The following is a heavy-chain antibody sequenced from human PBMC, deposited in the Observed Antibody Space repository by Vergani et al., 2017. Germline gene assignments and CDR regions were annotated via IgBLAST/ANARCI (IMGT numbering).Heavy chain of an antibody. Sequence: QVQLVQSGAEVKKPGASVKVSCKASGYTFTSYAMHWVRQAPGQRIEWMGWINTGNGHTKYSQKFQGRVTITRDTSANTAYMELSSLRSEDTAVYYCARDGSVDSSGWYSWFDPWGQGTLVTVSS. D-gene: IGHD6-19*01. CDR3: ARDGSVDSSGWYSWFDP. J-gene: IGHJ5*02. V-gene: IGHV1-3*04. CDR2: INTGNGHT. CDR1: GYTFTSYA.